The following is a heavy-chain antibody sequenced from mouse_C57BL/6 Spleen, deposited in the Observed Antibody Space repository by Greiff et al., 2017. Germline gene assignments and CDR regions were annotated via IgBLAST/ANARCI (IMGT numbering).Heavy chain of an antibody. CDR1: GYTFTSYW. J-gene: IGHJ2*01. V-gene: IGHV1-50*01. CDR3: ARYAPYFDY. CDR2: IDPSDSYT. D-gene: IGHD6-5*01. Sequence: VQLQQPGAELVKPGASVKLSCKASGYTFTSYWMQWVKQRPGQGLEWIGEIDPSDSYTNYNQKFKGKATLTVDTSSSTAYMQLSSLTSEDSAVYYCARYAPYFDYWGQGTTLTVSS.